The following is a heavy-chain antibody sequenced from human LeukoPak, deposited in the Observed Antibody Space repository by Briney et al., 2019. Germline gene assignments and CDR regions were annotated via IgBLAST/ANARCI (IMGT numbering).Heavy chain of an antibody. V-gene: IGHV3-33*01. CDR1: GFTFSTYG. D-gene: IGHD2-21*01. Sequence: GGSLRLSCAASGFTFSTYGIHWVRQAPGKGLEWVAVIYSDGINNYYADSVKGRFSISRDNSKNTVYLQMNSLGAEDTAVYYCARGSDVSTSYSMFDYWGQGALVTVSS. J-gene: IGHJ4*02. CDR3: ARGSDVSTSYSMFDY. CDR2: IYSDGINN.